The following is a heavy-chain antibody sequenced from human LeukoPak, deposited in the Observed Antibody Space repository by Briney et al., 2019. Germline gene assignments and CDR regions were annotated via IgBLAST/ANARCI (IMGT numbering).Heavy chain of an antibody. J-gene: IGHJ6*02. CDR2: IIPILGIA. CDR1: GGTFSSYA. V-gene: IGHV1-69*04. D-gene: IGHD6-13*01. Sequence: ASVNVSCKASGGTFSSYAISWVRQAPGQGLEWMGRIIPILGIANYAQKFQGRVTITADKSTSTAYMELSSLRSEDTAVYYCARERYSSSWYGVYYYYYGMDVWGQGTTVTVSS. CDR3: ARERYSSSWYGVYYYYYGMDV.